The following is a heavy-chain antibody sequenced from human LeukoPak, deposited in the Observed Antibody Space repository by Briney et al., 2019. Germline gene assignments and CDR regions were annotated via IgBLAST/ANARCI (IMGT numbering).Heavy chain of an antibody. CDR1: GFTFSSYA. J-gene: IGHJ4*02. CDR3: AKDRRLPWDYFDS. CDR2: ISGSGGTT. V-gene: IGHV3-23*01. Sequence: GGSLRLSCAASGFTFSSYAMSWVRQAPGEGLEWVSGISGSGGTTYHADSVKGRFTISRDNSKNTLYLQMNSLRAEDTAIYYCAKDRRLPWDYFDSWGQGTLVTVSS. D-gene: IGHD5-12*01.